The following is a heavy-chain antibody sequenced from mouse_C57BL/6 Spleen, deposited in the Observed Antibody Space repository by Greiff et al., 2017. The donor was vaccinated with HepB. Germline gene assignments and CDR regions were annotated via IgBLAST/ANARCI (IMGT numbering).Heavy chain of an antibody. J-gene: IGHJ2*01. CDR2: INPNNGGT. CDR1: GYTFTDYY. CDR3: AREDYGSSYVQDS. Sequence: EVQLQQSGPELVKPGASVKISCKASGYTFTDYYMNWVKQSHGKSLEWIGDINPNNGGTSYNQKFKGKATLTVDKSSSTAYMELRSLTSEDSAVYYCAREDYGSSYVQDSWGQGTTLTVSS. D-gene: IGHD1-1*01. V-gene: IGHV1-26*01.